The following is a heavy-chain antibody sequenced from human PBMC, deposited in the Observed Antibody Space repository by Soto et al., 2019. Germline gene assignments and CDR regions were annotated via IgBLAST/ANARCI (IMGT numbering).Heavy chain of an antibody. Sequence: LRLSCAASGFTFSSYGMHWVRQAPGKGLEWVAVIWYDGSNKYYADSVKGRFTISRDNSKNTLYLQMNSLRAEDTAVYYCARDNAYSNYVICGMDVWGQGATVTVSS. CDR1: GFTFSSYG. CDR2: IWYDGSNK. D-gene: IGHD4-4*01. J-gene: IGHJ6*02. CDR3: ARDNAYSNYVICGMDV. V-gene: IGHV3-33*01.